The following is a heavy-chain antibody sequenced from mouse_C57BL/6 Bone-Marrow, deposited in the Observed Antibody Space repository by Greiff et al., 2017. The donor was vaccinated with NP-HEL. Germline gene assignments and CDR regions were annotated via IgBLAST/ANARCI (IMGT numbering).Heavy chain of an antibody. Sequence: QVQLQQSGAELARPGASVKMSCKASGYTFTSYTMHWVKQRPGQGLEWIGYINPSGGYTKYNQKFKDKATLTADKSSSTAYMQLSSLTSEDSAVYSCARYPIYYCSSRSYFDYWGQGTTLTVSA. D-gene: IGHD1-1*01. CDR3: ARYPIYYCSSRSYFDY. J-gene: IGHJ2*01. CDR2: INPSGGYT. CDR1: GYTFTSYT. V-gene: IGHV1-4*01.